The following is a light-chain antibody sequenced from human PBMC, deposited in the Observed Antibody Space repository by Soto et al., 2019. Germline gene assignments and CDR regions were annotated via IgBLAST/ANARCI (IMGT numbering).Light chain of an antibody. CDR3: QQYNNRWT. CDR1: QSVSSN. V-gene: IGKV3-15*01. CDR2: GAS. J-gene: IGKJ1*01. Sequence: EIVMTQSPATLSVSPGERATLSCRASQSVSSNLAWYQQKPGQAPRLLIYGASTRATGITARFSGSGYGTELTLTISSLQSEDFAVYYCQQYNNRWTFGQGTKVEIK.